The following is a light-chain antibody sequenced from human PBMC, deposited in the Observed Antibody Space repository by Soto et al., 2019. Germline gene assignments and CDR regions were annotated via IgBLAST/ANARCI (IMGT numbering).Light chain of an antibody. CDR3: SSYTSSSTYV. CDR1: SSDVGGYNY. V-gene: IGLV2-14*01. Sequence: QSALTQPAYVSGSPGQSITISCTGTSSDVGGYNYVSWYQQHPGKAPKLMIYEVSNRPSGVPNRFSGSKSGNTASLTISGLQAEDEADYSCSSYTSSSTYVFGTGTKLTVL. J-gene: IGLJ1*01. CDR2: EVS.